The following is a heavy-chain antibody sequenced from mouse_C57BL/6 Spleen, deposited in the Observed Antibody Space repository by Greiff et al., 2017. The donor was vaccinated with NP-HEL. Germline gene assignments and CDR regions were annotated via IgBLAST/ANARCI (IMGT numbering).Heavy chain of an antibody. CDR1: GYTFTGYW. Sequence: VQLQQSGAELMKPGASVKLSCKATGYTFTGYWIEWVKQRPGHGLEWIGEILPGSGSTNYNEKFKGKATFTADTSSNTAYMQLSSLTTEDSAIYYCARNPYYYGSSYYAMDYWGQGTSVTVSS. J-gene: IGHJ4*01. V-gene: IGHV1-9*01. D-gene: IGHD1-1*01. CDR2: ILPGSGST. CDR3: ARNPYYYGSSYYAMDY.